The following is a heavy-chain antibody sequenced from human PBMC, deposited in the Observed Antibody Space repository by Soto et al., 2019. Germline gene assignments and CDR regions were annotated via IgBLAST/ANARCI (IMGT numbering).Heavy chain of an antibody. CDR3: ARASSFRGDFDF. Sequence: QVQLQESGPGLVKPSGTLSLTCTVSGGSIRSSSWWTWLRQSPEKGLEWIGEFYHAGSPNYNPSFQSRVTISAENSKHFFTLRLNSVTAADTATYYCARASSFRGDFDFLGRGTAVTLSS. CDR2: FYHAGSP. J-gene: IGHJ3*01. CDR1: GGSIRSSSW. V-gene: IGHV4-4*02. D-gene: IGHD2-21*01.